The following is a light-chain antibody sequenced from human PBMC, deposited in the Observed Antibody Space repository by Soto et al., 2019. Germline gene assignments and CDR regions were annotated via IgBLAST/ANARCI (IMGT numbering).Light chain of an antibody. V-gene: IGLV3-9*01. J-gene: IGLJ2*01. CDR1: DIGNKN. CDR3: QVWDSGTVV. CDR2: RDF. Sequence: SYELTQPLSVSVALGQTARITCGGNDIGNKNVHWYQQRPGQAPVLVIYRDFNRPSGIPQRSSGSNSVNTATLTISRAQAGDEADYYCQVWDSGTVVFGGGTQLTVL.